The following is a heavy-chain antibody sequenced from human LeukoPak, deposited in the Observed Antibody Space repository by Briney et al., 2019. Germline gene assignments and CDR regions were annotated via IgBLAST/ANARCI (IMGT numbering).Heavy chain of an antibody. CDR2: IYHSGST. CDR3: ARHRVDCGGDCYPTDAFDI. Sequence: SGTLSLTCAVSGGSISSSNWWSWVRQPPGKGLEWIGEIYHSGSTNYNPSLKSRVTISVDTSKNQFSLKLSSVTAADTAVYYCARHRVDCGGDCYPTDAFDIWGQGTMVTVSS. D-gene: IGHD2-21*02. J-gene: IGHJ3*02. V-gene: IGHV4-4*02. CDR1: GGSISSSNW.